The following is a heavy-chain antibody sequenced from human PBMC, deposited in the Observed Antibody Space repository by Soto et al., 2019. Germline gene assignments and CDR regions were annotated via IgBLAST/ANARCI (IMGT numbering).Heavy chain of an antibody. Sequence: GASVKVSCKASGYTFTSYDINWLRQAPGQGLEWMGWMNPNSGNTGYAQKFQGRVTMTRNTSISTAYMELSSLRSEDTAVYYCARVVGEGSSSWYFYYGMDVWGQGTTVTVSS. CDR3: ARVVGEGSSSWYFYYGMDV. CDR1: GYTFTSYD. D-gene: IGHD6-13*01. J-gene: IGHJ6*02. CDR2: MNPNSGNT. V-gene: IGHV1-8*01.